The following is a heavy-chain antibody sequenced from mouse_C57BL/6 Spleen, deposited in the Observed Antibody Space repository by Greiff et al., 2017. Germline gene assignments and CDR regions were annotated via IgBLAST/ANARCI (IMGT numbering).Heavy chain of an antibody. D-gene: IGHD2-12*01. CDR1: GYAFSSSW. V-gene: IGHV1-82*01. Sequence: QVQLQQSGPELVKPGASVKISCKASGYAFSSSWMNWVQQRPGKGLEWIGRIYPGDGDTNYNGKFKGKATLTADKSSSTAYMQLSSLTSEDSAVYFCASPAYYSPPFAYWGQGTLVTVSA. J-gene: IGHJ3*01. CDR3: ASPAYYSPPFAY. CDR2: IYPGDGDT.